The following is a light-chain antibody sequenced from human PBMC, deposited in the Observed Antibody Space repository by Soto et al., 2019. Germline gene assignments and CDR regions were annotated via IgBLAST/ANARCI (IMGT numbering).Light chain of an antibody. V-gene: IGLV2-23*01. CDR3: CSYAGSSTYVV. CDR1: SSDVGSYTL. Sequence: QSALTQPASVSGSPGQSVTISCTGTSSDVGSYTLVSWYQQHPGKTPKLMLYDTNKRPSGVSDRFSGSKSGNTASLTISGLQAEDEADYYCCSYAGSSTYVVFGGGTKVTVL. J-gene: IGLJ2*01. CDR2: DTN.